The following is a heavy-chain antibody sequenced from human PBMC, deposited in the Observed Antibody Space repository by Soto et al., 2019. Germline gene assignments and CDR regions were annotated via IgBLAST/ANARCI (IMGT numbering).Heavy chain of an antibody. Sequence: QVQLQESGPGLVNPSVTLSLTCAVSSASISSSNWWSWVRQPPGKGLALIGEIYHSGSTNYISSLKSRVNMSVDKSTNQFCLKLSSVTAADTAVYYCARADCSGGSCYSSANWFDPWGQGTLVTVSS. J-gene: IGHJ5*02. CDR3: ARADCSGGSCYSSANWFDP. CDR1: SASISSSNW. D-gene: IGHD2-15*01. CDR2: IYHSGST. V-gene: IGHV4-4*02.